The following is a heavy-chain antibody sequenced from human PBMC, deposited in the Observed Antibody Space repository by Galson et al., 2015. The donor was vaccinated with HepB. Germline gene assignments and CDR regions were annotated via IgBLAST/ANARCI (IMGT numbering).Heavy chain of an antibody. V-gene: IGHV1-3*01. D-gene: IGHD6-13*01. CDR1: GYTFTSYA. CDR3: ASGYSSRYYFDY. J-gene: IGHJ4*02. Sequence: SVKVSCKASGYTFTSYAMHRVRQAPGQRLEWMGWINAGNGNTKYSQKFQGRVTITRDTSASTAYMELSSLRSEDTAVYYCASGYSSRYYFDYWGQGTLVTVSS. CDR2: INAGNGNT.